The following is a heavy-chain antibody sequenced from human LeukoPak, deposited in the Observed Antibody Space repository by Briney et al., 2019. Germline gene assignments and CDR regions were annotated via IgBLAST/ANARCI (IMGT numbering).Heavy chain of an antibody. D-gene: IGHD5-24*01. V-gene: IGHV4-38-2*01. Sequence: PETLSLTCAVSGYSISSGYYWGWIRQPPGKGLEWIGSIYHSGSTYYNPSLKSRVTISVDTSKNQFSLKLSSVTAADTAVYYCARRDGYFDYWGQGTLVTVSS. J-gene: IGHJ4*02. CDR1: GYSISSGYY. CDR3: ARRDGYFDY. CDR2: IYHSGST.